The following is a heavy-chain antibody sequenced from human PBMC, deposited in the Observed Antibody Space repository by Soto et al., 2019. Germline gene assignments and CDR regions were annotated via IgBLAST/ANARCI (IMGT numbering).Heavy chain of an antibody. CDR2: INPSGGST. Sequence: QVQLVQSGAEVKKPGASVKVSCKASGYTFTSYYMHWVRQAPGQGLEWMGIINPSGGSTSYAQKFQGRVTMTRDTSTSTVYMELSSLRSEDTAVYYCARDPHYYGSGSYCDYWGQGTLVTVSS. D-gene: IGHD3-10*01. V-gene: IGHV1-46*01. J-gene: IGHJ4*02. CDR1: GYTFTSYY. CDR3: ARDPHYYGSGSYCDY.